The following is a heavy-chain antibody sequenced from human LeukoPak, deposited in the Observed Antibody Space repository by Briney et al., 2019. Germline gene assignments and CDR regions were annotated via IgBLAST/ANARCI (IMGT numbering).Heavy chain of an antibody. D-gene: IGHD3-16*01. Sequence: GGSLRLSCAASGFNFSSYWKSWVRQTPGKALEWVANIKFDGNERYYVDSVKGRFTISRDNANNSLYLQMNSLRAEDTAVYYCARGGTTVPDNWGQGTLVTVSS. CDR1: GFNFSSYW. J-gene: IGHJ4*02. V-gene: IGHV3-7*04. CDR2: IKFDGNER. CDR3: ARGGTTVPDN.